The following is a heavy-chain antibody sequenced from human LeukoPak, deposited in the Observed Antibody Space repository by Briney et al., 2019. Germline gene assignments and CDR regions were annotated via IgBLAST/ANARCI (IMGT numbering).Heavy chain of an antibody. D-gene: IGHD3-16*01. CDR2: IYHSGST. V-gene: IGHV4-4*02. CDR3: ARGDYGKSSNWFDP. J-gene: IGHJ5*02. Sequence: RPSETLSLTCAVSGGSISSSNWWSWVRQPPGKGLEWIGEIYHSGSTNYNPSLKSRVTISVDKSKNQFSLKLSSVTAADTAVYYCARGDYGKSSNWFDPWGQGTLVTVSS. CDR1: GGSISSSNW.